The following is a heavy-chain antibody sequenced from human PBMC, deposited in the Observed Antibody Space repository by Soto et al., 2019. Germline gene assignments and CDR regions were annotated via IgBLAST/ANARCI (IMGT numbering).Heavy chain of an antibody. CDR1: GYTFNSYG. CDR3: ARDLEYQPQYP. J-gene: IGHJ5*02. Sequence: VASVKVSCKASGYTFNSYGISWVRQAPGQGLEWMGWISAYNGNTNYAQKVQGRVTMTTDTSTSTAYMELRSLRSDGTAVYYCARDLEYQPQYPWGQGTLVTVSS. D-gene: IGHD2-2*01. V-gene: IGHV1-18*04. CDR2: ISAYNGNT.